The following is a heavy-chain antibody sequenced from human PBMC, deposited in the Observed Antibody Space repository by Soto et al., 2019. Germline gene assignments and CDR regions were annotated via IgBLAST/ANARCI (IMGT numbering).Heavy chain of an antibody. V-gene: IGHV3-23*01. CDR1: GLSFSEYS. D-gene: IGHD6-19*01. Sequence: GGSLRLSCAASGLSFSEYSMTWVRQAPGKGLQWVSAISGDTATTHYADSVKGRFTISRDNSRDTLYLQMNSLRVEDTAIYYCAKPLQQWLLQGSGVDVWGQGTTVTVSS. CDR2: ISGDTATT. CDR3: AKPLQQWLLQGSGVDV. J-gene: IGHJ6*02.